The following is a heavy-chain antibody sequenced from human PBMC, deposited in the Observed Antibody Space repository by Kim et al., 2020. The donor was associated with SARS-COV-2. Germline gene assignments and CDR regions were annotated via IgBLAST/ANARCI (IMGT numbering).Heavy chain of an antibody. V-gene: IGHV3-23*01. Sequence: GGSLRLSCAASGFTFSDYAMTWVRQAPGKGLEWVSTIASGGVRTFYADSVKGRFTVSRDNSKNTLFLQVSTLRAEDTAVYYCAKEYGSGRRASDYWGQGTLVTVSS. J-gene: IGHJ4*02. CDR1: GFTFSDYA. D-gene: IGHD3-10*01. CDR2: IASGGVRT. CDR3: AKEYGSGRRASDY.